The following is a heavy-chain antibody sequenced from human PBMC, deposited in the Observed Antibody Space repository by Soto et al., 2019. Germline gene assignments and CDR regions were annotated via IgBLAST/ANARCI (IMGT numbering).Heavy chain of an antibody. D-gene: IGHD4-17*01. CDR1: GGTFSSYA. J-gene: IGHJ3*02. V-gene: IGHV1-69*12. CDR2: IIPIFGTA. CDR3: ARDRDYGDSAAFTDFDI. Sequence: QVQLVQSGAEVKKPGSSVKVSCKASGGTFSSYAISWVRQAPGQGLEWMGGIIPIFGTANYAQKFQGRVTITADESTSTAYMELSSLRSEDTAVYYCARDRDYGDSAAFTDFDIWGQGTMVTVSS.